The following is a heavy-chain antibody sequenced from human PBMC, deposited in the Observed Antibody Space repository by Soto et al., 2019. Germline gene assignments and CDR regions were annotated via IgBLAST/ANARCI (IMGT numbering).Heavy chain of an antibody. CDR3: ASWGGRAVAGNFDY. J-gene: IGHJ4*02. V-gene: IGHV4-59*08. D-gene: IGHD6-19*01. Sequence: QVQLQESGPGLVKPSETLSLTCTVSGGSISSYYWSWIRQPPGKGLEWIGYIYYSGSTNYNPSLKSRVTISVDTSKNQFSLKLSSVTAADTAVYYCASWGGRAVAGNFDYWGQGTLVTVSS. CDR1: GGSISSYY. CDR2: IYYSGST.